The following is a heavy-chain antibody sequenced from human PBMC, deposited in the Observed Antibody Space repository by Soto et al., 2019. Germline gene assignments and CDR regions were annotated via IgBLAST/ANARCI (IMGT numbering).Heavy chain of an antibody. CDR3: ARDSDHSYDY. V-gene: IGHV1-69*01. D-gene: IGHD4-4*01. Sequence: QMQLVQSGAEVKKPGSSVKVSCRASGGTLSSYAITWVRQAPGQGLEWMGGIIPIFGTTNYAQKFQGRITITADESTSTAYMDLSSLRSEDTAVYYCARDSDHSYDYWGQGTLVTVSS. CDR1: GGTLSSYA. CDR2: IIPIFGTT. J-gene: IGHJ4*02.